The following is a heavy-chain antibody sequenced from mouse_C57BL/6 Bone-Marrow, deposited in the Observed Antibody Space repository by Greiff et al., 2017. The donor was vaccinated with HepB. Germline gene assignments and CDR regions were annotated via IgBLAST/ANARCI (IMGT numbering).Heavy chain of an antibody. J-gene: IGHJ4*01. CDR1: GYTFTDYE. Sequence: VHLVESGAELVRPGASVTLSCKASGYTFTDYEMHWVKQTPVHGLEWIGAIDPETGGTAYNQKFKGKAILTAYKSSSTAYMELRSLTSEDSAVYYCTRSATVVEDYAMDYWGQGTSVTVSS. D-gene: IGHD1-1*01. V-gene: IGHV1-15*01. CDR2: IDPETGGT. CDR3: TRSATVVEDYAMDY.